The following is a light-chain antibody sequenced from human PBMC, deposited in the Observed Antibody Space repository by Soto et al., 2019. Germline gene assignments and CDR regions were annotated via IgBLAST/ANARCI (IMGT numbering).Light chain of an antibody. Sequence: EIVLTQSPGTLSLSPGERATLSCRASQSVNSRILAWYQQKPGQAPRLLIYDASSRATGIPDRFSGSGSGTDFTLTISSLEPEDFAVYYCQHYGTSPTFGQGTKLEI. J-gene: IGKJ1*01. CDR2: DAS. V-gene: IGKV3-20*01. CDR3: QHYGTSPT. CDR1: QSVNSRI.